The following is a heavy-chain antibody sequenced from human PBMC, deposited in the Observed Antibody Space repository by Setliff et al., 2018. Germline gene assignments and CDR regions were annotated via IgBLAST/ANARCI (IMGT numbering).Heavy chain of an antibody. CDR3: ARAGYDSSGYYYEGGTY. Sequence: PSETLSLTCTVSGGSISSYYWSWIRQPPGKGLEWIGYIYYSGSTNYNPSLKSRVTISVDTSKNQFSLKLSTLRSEDTAVYYCARAGYDSSGYYYEGGTYWGQGTLVTVSS. J-gene: IGHJ4*02. CDR2: IYYSGST. D-gene: IGHD3-22*01. V-gene: IGHV4-59*01. CDR1: GGSISSYY.